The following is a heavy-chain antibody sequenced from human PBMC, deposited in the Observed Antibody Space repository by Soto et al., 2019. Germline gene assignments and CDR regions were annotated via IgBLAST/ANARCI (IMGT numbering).Heavy chain of an antibody. J-gene: IGHJ4*02. V-gene: IGHV4-59*02. CDR3: ARDPGYCTNGVCPIFDF. CDR1: GDSVTDYF. CDR2: MYHGGRT. Sequence: SETLSLTCTVSGDSVTDYFWSWVRHPPGKGLEWIGHMYHGGRTNYSPSLKSRVTMSLDSSKNQFSLNLSSVTAADTAVYFCARDPGYCTNGVCPIFDFWGQGVLVTVSS. D-gene: IGHD2-8*01.